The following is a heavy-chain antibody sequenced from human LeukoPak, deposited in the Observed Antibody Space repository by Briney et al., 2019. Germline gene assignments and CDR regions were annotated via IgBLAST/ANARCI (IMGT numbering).Heavy chain of an antibody. Sequence: PSETLSLTCTVSGGSISSYYWSWIRQPPGKGLEWIGYIYYSGSTNYSPSLKSRLTISVDTSKNQFSLKLSSVTAADTAVYYCAREHKDYDGDGYYYGYWGQGTLVTVSS. CDR2: IYYSGST. CDR3: AREHKDYDGDGYYYGY. CDR1: GGSISSYY. V-gene: IGHV4-59*12. D-gene: IGHD2-21*02. J-gene: IGHJ4*02.